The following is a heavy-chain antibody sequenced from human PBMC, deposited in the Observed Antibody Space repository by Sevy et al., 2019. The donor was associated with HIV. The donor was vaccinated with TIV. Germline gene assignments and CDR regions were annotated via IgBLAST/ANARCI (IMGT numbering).Heavy chain of an antibody. CDR2: ISSSGSTI. CDR3: ARDNTGIKGYDFWSGYYTGSWFDP. J-gene: IGHJ5*02. D-gene: IGHD3-3*01. V-gene: IGHV3-11*01. Sequence: GGCLRLSCAASGFTFSDYYMSWIRQAPGKGLEWVSYISSSGSTIYYADSVKGRFTISRDNAKNSLYLQMNSLRAEDTAVYYCARDNTGIKGYDFWSGYYTGSWFDPWGQGTLVTVSS. CDR1: GFTFSDYY.